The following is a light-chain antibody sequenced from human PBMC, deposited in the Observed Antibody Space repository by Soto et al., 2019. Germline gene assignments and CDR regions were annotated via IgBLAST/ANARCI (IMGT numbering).Light chain of an antibody. CDR2: DAS. CDR1: QSVSSY. V-gene: IGKV3-11*01. CDR3: QQRSNCMYT. Sequence: EIVLTQSQATLSLSPGERATLSCRASQSVSSYLAWYQQKPGQAPRLLIYDASNRATGIPARFSGSGSGTDFTLTISSLEPEDFAVYYCQQRSNCMYTFGQGTKLEIK. J-gene: IGKJ2*01.